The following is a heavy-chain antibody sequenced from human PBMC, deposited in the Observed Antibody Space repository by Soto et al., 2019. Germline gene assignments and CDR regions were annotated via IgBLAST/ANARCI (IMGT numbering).Heavy chain of an antibody. V-gene: IGHV3-48*02. CDR1: GFTFSTDT. CDR2: ISTSGATR. D-gene: IGHD6-19*01. Sequence: EVQLVESGGGLVQPGGSLRLSCVASGFTFSTDTMNWVRQAPGKGLEWVAHISTSGATRYYADSVKGRFTISRDNAKTLLYLQMDSLINEDTAVYYCARFFGSGFDYWGQGTLVTVSS. CDR3: ARFFGSGFDY. J-gene: IGHJ4*02.